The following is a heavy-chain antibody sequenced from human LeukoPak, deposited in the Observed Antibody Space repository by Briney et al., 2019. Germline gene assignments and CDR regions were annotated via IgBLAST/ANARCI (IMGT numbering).Heavy chain of an antibody. D-gene: IGHD5-12*01. CDR2: IYYSGST. J-gene: IGHJ4*02. CDR3: ARDRGPYSGYDSYYFDY. Sequence: SQTLSFTCTVSGGSISSGGYYWSWIRQHPGKGLEWIGYIYYSGSTYYNPSLKSRVTISVDTSKNQFSLKLSSVTAADTAVYYCARDRGPYSGYDSYYFDYWGQGTLVTVSS. V-gene: IGHV4-31*03. CDR1: GGSISSGGYY.